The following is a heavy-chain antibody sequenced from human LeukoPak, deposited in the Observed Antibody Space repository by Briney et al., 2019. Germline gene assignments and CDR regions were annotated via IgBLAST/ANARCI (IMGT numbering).Heavy chain of an antibody. Sequence: GGSLRLSCAASEFSLGDYEIHWVRQAPGKGLERLSYISSSGLYIHYADSVKGRFNVSRDNGREEVYLQMKSLRADDTAVYYCATAHGLRYFMDVWGKGTTVSVSS. D-gene: IGHD3-9*01. CDR3: ATAHGLRYFMDV. V-gene: IGHV3-48*03. J-gene: IGHJ6*03. CDR2: ISSSGLYI. CDR1: EFSLGDYE.